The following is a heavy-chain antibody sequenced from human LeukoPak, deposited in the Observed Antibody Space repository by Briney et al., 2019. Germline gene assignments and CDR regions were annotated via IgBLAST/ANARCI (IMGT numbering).Heavy chain of an antibody. CDR3: AREGFSTKSAFDI. CDR2: IRQDGSEK. Sequence: PGGSLRLSCAASGFTFSSYWMSWVRQAPGKGLEWVANIRQDGSEKYYVDSVKGRFTISRDNAKNSLYLQMNSLRAEDTAVYYCAREGFSTKSAFDIWGQGTMVTVSS. CDR1: GFTFSSYW. D-gene: IGHD2/OR15-2a*01. V-gene: IGHV3-7*01. J-gene: IGHJ3*02.